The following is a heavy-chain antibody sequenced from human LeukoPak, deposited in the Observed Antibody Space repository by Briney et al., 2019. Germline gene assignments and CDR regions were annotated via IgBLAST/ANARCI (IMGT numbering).Heavy chain of an antibody. D-gene: IGHD1-26*01. CDR2: IRSNRFRGTA. CDR3: TTVLNREWEVGLRPG. J-gene: IGHJ4*02. Sequence: GGSLRLSCTASGFAFTNAWMNWVRQVPGKGLEWVGHIRSNRFRGTAAYSAPVQGRFTTSRDDSKNTLYLQMDGLKPEDTALYYCTTVLNREWEVGLRPGWGPGTLVTVSS. CDR1: GFAFTNAW. V-gene: IGHV3-15*01.